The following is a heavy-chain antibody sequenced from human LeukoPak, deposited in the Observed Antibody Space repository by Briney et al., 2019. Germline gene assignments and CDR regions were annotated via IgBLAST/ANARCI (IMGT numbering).Heavy chain of an antibody. Sequence: GGSLRLSCAASGFTFSSYGMHWVRQAPSEGLEWVSIIWYDGSNKYYADSVKGRFTISKDNSKNTLYLQMNSLRAEDTAVYYCARDPGHSGWYGDYWGQGTLVTVSS. CDR2: IWYDGSNK. D-gene: IGHD6-19*01. V-gene: IGHV3-33*01. J-gene: IGHJ4*02. CDR1: GFTFSSYG. CDR3: ARDPGHSGWYGDY.